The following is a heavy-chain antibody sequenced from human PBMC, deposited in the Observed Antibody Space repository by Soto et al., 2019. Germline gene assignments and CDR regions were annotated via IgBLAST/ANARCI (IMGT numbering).Heavy chain of an antibody. CDR3: AGDKAKPGYYYYGMDV. V-gene: IGHV1-69*06. CDR2: IIPIFGTA. D-gene: IGHD3-10*01. J-gene: IGHJ6*02. Sequence: NISCNGSGYSFTSYWISWVRQAPGQGLEWMGGIIPIFGTANYAQKFQGRVTITADKSTSTAYMELSSLRSEDTAVYYCAGDKAKPGYYYYGMDVWGQGSTVTVSS. CDR1: GYSFTSYW.